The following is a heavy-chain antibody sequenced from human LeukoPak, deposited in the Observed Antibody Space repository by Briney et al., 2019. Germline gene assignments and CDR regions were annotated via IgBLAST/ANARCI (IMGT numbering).Heavy chain of an antibody. CDR3: ARGSNYGY. CDR1: GGSFSGYY. CDR2: INHSGST. J-gene: IGHJ4*02. Sequence: SETLSLTCAVYGGSFSGYYWSLIRQPPGKGLERIGEINHSGSTNYNPSLKSRVTISVDTSKNQFSLKLSSVTAADTAVYYCARGSNYGYWGQGTLVTVSS. V-gene: IGHV4-34*01. D-gene: IGHD4-11*01.